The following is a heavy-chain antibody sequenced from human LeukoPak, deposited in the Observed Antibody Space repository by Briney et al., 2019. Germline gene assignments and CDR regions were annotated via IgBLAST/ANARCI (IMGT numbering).Heavy chain of an antibody. CDR2: ISGSGGST. J-gene: IGHJ4*02. CDR3: ANVKLVAGFYYFDY. D-gene: IGHD6-19*01. V-gene: IGHV3-23*01. CDR1: GFTFSSYA. Sequence: GGSLRLSCAASGFTFSSYAMSWVRQAPGKGLEWVSAISGSGGSTFHAYSVKGRFTLSRDTSKNTLYLQMNSLRVEDTAVYYCANVKLVAGFYYFDYWGQGTLVTVSS.